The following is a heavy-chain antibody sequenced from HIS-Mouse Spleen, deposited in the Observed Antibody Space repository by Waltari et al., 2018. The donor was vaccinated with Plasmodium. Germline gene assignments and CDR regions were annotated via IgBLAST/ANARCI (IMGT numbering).Heavy chain of an antibody. CDR2: TNPKSGGT. CDR3: ARVLGYKAAAGTFVEYFQH. D-gene: IGHD6-13*01. V-gene: IGHV1-2*02. Sequence: QVQLVQSGAEVKKPGASVKVSCKASGYTFTGYYMHWVRQAPGQGLEWMGWTNPKSGGTNYAQKSQGRVTMTRDTSISTAYIELSRLRSDDTAVYYCARVLGYKAAAGTFVEYFQHWGQGTLVTVSS. CDR1: GYTFTGYY. J-gene: IGHJ1*01.